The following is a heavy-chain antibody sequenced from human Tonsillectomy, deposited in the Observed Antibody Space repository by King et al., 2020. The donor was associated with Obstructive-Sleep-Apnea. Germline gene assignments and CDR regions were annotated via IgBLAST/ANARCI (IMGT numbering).Heavy chain of an antibody. CDR2: IYHSGST. Sequence: LQLQESGSGLVKPSQTLSLTCAVSGGSISSGGYSWSWIRQPPGKGLEWIGYIYHSGSTYYNPSLKSRVTISVDRSKNQFSLKLSSVTAADTAMYYCARGGDYYDSSGYPPSSYFDYWGQGTLVTVSS. CDR3: ARGGDYYDSSGYPPSSYFDY. CDR1: GGSISSGGYS. J-gene: IGHJ4*02. V-gene: IGHV4-30-2*01. D-gene: IGHD3-22*01.